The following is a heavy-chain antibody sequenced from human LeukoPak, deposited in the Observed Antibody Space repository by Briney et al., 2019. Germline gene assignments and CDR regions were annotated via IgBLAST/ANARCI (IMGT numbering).Heavy chain of an antibody. J-gene: IGHJ6*02. V-gene: IGHV7-4-1*02. D-gene: IGHD3-16*01. CDR1: GYTFTSYA. CDR3: ARGGQAANYYGMDV. CDR2: INTNTGNP. Sequence: GASVTVSCKASGYTFTSYAMNWVRQAPGQGLEWMGWINTNTGNPTYAQGFTGRFVFSLDTSVSTAYLQISSLKAEDTAVYYCARGGQAANYYGMDVWGQGTTVTVSS.